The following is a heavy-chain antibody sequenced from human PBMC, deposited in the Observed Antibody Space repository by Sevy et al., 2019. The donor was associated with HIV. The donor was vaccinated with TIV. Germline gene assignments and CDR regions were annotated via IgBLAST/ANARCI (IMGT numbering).Heavy chain of an antibody. D-gene: IGHD3-22*01. CDR2: VYHTGST. V-gene: IGHV4-61*01. J-gene: IGHJ4*02. Sequence: SETLSLTCAVSGVSVTSDTYYWSWIRQPPGKGLEWIGYVYHTGSTNYSPSFKSRVTISIDTSKNQFSLRLFCVAAADTAMYYCAREPYFFDKSGYFWDYWGQGILVTVSS. CDR1: GVSVTSDTYY. CDR3: AREPYFFDKSGYFWDY.